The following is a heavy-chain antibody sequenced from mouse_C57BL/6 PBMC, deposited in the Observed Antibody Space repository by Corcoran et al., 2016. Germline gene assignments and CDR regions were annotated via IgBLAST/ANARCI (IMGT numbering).Heavy chain of an antibody. Sequence: QVQLQQSGAELVRPGASVTLSCKASGYTFTDYEMHWVKQTPVHGLEWIGAIDPETGGTAYNQKFKGKAILTADKSSSTAYMELRSLTSEDSAVYYCTSLLVTTGWFAYWGQGTLVTVSA. J-gene: IGHJ3*01. D-gene: IGHD2-2*01. CDR3: TSLLVTTGWFAY. V-gene: IGHV1-15*01. CDR2: IDPETGGT. CDR1: GYTFTDYE.